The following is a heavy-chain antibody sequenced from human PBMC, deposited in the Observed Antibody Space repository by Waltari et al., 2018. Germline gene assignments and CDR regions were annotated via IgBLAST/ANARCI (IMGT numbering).Heavy chain of an antibody. CDR1: GYTLTELS. Sequence: QVQLVQSGAEVKKPGASVKVSCKVSGYTLTELSMHWVRQAPGKGLEWMGGVVPEDGETSYAQKFQGRVTMTEDTSTDTAYMELSSLRAEDTAVDYCATGSGAQGSWFDPWGQGTLVTVSS. CDR2: VVPEDGET. D-gene: IGHD3-10*01. V-gene: IGHV1-24*01. J-gene: IGHJ5*02. CDR3: ATGSGAQGSWFDP.